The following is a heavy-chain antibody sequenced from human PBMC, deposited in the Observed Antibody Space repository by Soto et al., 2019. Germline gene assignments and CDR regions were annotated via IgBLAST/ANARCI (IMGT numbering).Heavy chain of an antibody. D-gene: IGHD6-6*01. J-gene: IGHJ6*02. CDR1: GFTFSSYN. CDR2: ISSSSSTI. CDR3: ARTEYSSSSYGMDV. V-gene: IGHV3-48*02. Sequence: EVQLVESGGGLVQPGGSLRLSCAASGFTFSSYNMNWVRQAPGKGLEWVSYISSSSSTIYYADSVKGRFTISRDNAKNSLYLQMNRLRDEDTAVYYCARTEYSSSSYGMDVWGQGTTVTVSS.